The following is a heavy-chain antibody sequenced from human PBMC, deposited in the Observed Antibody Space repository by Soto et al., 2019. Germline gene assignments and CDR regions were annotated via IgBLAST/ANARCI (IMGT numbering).Heavy chain of an antibody. CDR1: GFTFRSYA. J-gene: IGHJ4*02. CDR2: ISSTSTYT. CDR3: ARDLALAGNY. Sequence: LRLSCAASGFTFRSYAVNWVRQTQEKGLEWVSSISSTSTYTHYADSVKGRFTISRDNANNSLFLQMNSLRAEDTAIYYCARDLALAGNYWGQGALVTVSS. V-gene: IGHV3-21*01. D-gene: IGHD6-19*01.